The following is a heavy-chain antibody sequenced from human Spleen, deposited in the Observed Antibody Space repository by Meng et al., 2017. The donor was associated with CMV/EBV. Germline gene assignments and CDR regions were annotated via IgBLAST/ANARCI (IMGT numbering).Heavy chain of an antibody. D-gene: IGHD1-26*01. CDR3: ARDLRGLLDYFDY. Sequence: CQPSGYPFTGYYLHWVRQAPGQGLEWMGWINPDSGAPTYVQKFQGRVTMTRDTSIDTAYMELSSLRSDDTALYYCARDLRGLLDYFDYWGQGTLVTVSS. CDR2: INPDSGAP. CDR1: GYPFTGYY. J-gene: IGHJ4*02. V-gene: IGHV1-2*02.